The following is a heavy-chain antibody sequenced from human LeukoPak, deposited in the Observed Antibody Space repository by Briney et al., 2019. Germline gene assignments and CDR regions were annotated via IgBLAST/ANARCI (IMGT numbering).Heavy chain of an antibody. CDR3: ARPSPPGDGYNPSDH. V-gene: IGHV3-53*05. D-gene: IGHD5-24*01. CDR1: GFTVSSNY. Sequence: GGPLRLSCAASGFTVSSNYMSWVRQAPGKGLEWVSVIYSGGSTYYADSVKGRFSIPRDNSNSMVYLQMTSLRLEDTAVYYCARPSPPGDGYNPSDHWGQGSLVIVSS. CDR2: IYSGGST. J-gene: IGHJ4*02.